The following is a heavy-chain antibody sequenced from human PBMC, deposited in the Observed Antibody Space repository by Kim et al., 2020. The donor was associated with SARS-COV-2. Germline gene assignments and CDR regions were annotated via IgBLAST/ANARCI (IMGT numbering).Heavy chain of an antibody. Sequence: GGSLRLSCAASGFTFSSYEMNWVRQAPGKGLEWVSYISSSGSTIYYADSVKGRFTISRDNAKNSLYLQMNSLRAEDTAVYYCARDSKLYGYNPYYFDYWGQGTLVTVSS. CDR3: ARDSKLYGYNPYYFDY. J-gene: IGHJ4*02. CDR1: GFTFSSYE. D-gene: IGHD5-12*01. V-gene: IGHV3-48*03. CDR2: ISSSGSTI.